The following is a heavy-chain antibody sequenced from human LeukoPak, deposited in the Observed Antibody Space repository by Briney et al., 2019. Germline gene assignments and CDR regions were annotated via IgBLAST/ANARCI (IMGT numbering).Heavy chain of an antibody. CDR1: GGSISSYY. Sequence: PSETLSLTCTVSGGSISSYYWSWIRQPPGKGLEWIGYIYYSGGTNYNPSLKSRVTISVDTSKNQFSLKLSSVTAADTAVYYCARETELWFDPWGQGTLVTVSS. D-gene: IGHD1-26*01. V-gene: IGHV4-59*01. CDR2: IYYSGGT. J-gene: IGHJ5*02. CDR3: ARETELWFDP.